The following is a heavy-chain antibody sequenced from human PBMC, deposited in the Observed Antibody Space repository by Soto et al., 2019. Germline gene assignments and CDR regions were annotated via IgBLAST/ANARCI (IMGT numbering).Heavy chain of an antibody. V-gene: IGHV3-13*01. CDR1: GFTFSSYD. CDR3: ARATVTTEGGYYYYYYMDV. Sequence: GGSLRLSCAASGFTFSSYDMHWVRQATGKGLEWVSAIGTAGDTYYPGSVKGRFTISREKAKNSLYLQMNSLRAGDTAVYYCARATVTTEGGYYYYYYMDVWGKGTTVTVSS. CDR2: IGTAGDT. J-gene: IGHJ6*03. D-gene: IGHD4-17*01.